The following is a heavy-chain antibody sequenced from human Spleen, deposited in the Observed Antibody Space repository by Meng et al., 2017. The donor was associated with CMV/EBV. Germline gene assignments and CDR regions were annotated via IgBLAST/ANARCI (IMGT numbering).Heavy chain of an antibody. CDR2: VSWNGRRT. D-gene: IGHD6-13*01. V-gene: IGHV3-19*01. CDR3: ASGTSSSWYYFDY. J-gene: IGHJ4*02. CDR1: GFTFSNSD. Sequence: GESLKISCAASGFTFSNSDMNWVRQAPGKGLEWVSGVSWNGRRTHYADSVKGRFTISRDNAKNSLYLQMNSLRAEDTAVYYCASGTSSSWYYFDYWGQGTLVTVSS.